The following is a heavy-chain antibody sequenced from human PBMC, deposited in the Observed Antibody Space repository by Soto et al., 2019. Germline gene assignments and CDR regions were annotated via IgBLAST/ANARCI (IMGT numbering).Heavy chain of an antibody. CDR1: GFTFSNAW. Sequence: EVQLVESGGGLVKPGGSLRLSCAASGFTFSNAWMNWVRQAPGKGLEWVGRIKSKTDGGTTDYAAPVKGRFTISRDDSKNTLNLQMNSLKTEDTAVYYCTTVKDYDFWSGYANYYGMDVWGQGTTVTVSS. CDR3: TTVKDYDFWSGYANYYGMDV. V-gene: IGHV3-15*07. D-gene: IGHD3-3*01. J-gene: IGHJ6*02. CDR2: IKSKTDGGTT.